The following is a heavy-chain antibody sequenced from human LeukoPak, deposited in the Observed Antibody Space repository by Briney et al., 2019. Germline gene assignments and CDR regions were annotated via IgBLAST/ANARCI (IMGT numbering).Heavy chain of an antibody. V-gene: IGHV4-59*08. CDR2: IYYSGST. CDR1: GASISTYY. J-gene: IGHJ5*02. D-gene: IGHD6-25*01. Sequence: SETLSLTCTVSGASISTYYCSWIRQPPGKGLEWIGSIYYSGSTNYNPSLKSRVTISVDTSKNQFSLKLSSVTAADTAVYYCVSHSSERDWFDPWGQGTLVTVSS. CDR3: VSHSSERDWFDP.